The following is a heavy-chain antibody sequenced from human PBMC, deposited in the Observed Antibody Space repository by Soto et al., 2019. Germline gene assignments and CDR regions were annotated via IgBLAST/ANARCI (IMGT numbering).Heavy chain of an antibody. Sequence: QVQLQESGPGLVKPSQTLSLTCTVSGGSISSGGYYWSWIRQHPGKGLEWIGYIYYSGSTYYNPSLKSRVTISVDTSKTQSSLKLSSVTAADTAMYYCARDCSSTSCSSKVTTYAGGVYYMDVWGKGTTVTLSS. CDR2: IYYSGST. D-gene: IGHD2-2*01. J-gene: IGHJ6*03. CDR3: ARDCSSTSCSSKVTTYAGGVYYMDV. V-gene: IGHV4-31*03. CDR1: GGSISSGGYY.